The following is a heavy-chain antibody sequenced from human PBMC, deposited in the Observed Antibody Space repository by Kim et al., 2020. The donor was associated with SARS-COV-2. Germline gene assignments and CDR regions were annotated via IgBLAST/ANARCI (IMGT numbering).Heavy chain of an antibody. J-gene: IGHJ4*02. D-gene: IGHD5-18*01. Sequence: YADSVKGRFTISRDNAKNSLYLQMNSLRAEDTALYYCAKDSEAAMVSFDYWGQGTLVTVSS. CDR3: AKDSEAAMVSFDY. V-gene: IGHV3-9*01.